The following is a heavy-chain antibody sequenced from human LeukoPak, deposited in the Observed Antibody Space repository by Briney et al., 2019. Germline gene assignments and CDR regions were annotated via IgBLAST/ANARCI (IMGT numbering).Heavy chain of an antibody. V-gene: IGHV3-7*01. D-gene: IGHD2/OR15-2a*01. J-gene: IGHJ4*02. CDR2: IKQDGSET. Sequence: GSLRLSCAASGFTFSNYWMSWVRQAPGKGLEWLANIKQDGSETYYLDSVKGRFTISRDNAKSSLYLQMNVLRVEDTAVYYCARDCTTSRCHNFWGQGTLVTVSS. CDR1: GFTFSNYW. CDR3: ARDCTTSRCHNF.